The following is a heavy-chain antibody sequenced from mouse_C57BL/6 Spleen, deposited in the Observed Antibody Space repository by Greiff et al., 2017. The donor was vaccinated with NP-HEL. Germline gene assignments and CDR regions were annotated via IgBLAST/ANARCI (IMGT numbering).Heavy chain of an antibody. CDR2: SRNKANDYTK. V-gene: IGHV7-1*01. Sequence: EVKLVESGGGLVQSGRSLRLSCATSGFTFSDFYMEWVRQAPGKGLEWIAASRNKANDYTKEYSESVKGRFIVSRDTSQSILYLQMNALRAEDTAIYYCARDRDYGYVYDAMDYWGQGTSVTVSS. J-gene: IGHJ4*01. CDR3: ARDRDYGYVYDAMDY. CDR1: GFTFSDFY. D-gene: IGHD2-2*01.